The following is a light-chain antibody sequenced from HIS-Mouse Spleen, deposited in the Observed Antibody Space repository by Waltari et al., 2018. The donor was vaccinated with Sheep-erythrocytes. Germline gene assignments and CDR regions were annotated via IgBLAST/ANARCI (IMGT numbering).Light chain of an antibody. Sequence: QSALTQPRSVSGSHGQSVTISCTGTSSDVGGYNYVSWYQQHPGKAPKLMIYDVSKRPSGVPDRFSGSKSGNTASLTISGLQAEDEADYYCCSYAGSYNHVFATGTKVTVL. CDR3: CSYAGSYNHV. CDR1: SSDVGGYNY. J-gene: IGLJ1*01. V-gene: IGLV2-11*01. CDR2: DVS.